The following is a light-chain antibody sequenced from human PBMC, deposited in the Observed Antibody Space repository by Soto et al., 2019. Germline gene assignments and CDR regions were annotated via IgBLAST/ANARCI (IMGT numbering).Light chain of an antibody. CDR2: GAS. CDR3: QQYNNWPWT. CDR1: QSISDT. J-gene: IGKJ1*01. Sequence: EIVMTQSPATLSVSPGGRATLSCRASQSISDTLAWYQQKPGQAPRLLIYGASNRATGFPARFSGSGSGTDFTLTISSMHSEDFAVYYCQQYNNWPWTFGQGTKVDIK. V-gene: IGKV3-15*01.